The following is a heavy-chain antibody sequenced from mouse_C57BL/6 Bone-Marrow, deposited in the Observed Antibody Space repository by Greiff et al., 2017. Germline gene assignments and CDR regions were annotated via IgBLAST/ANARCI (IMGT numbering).Heavy chain of an antibody. CDR2: ISDGGSYT. J-gene: IGHJ4*01. CDR3: ARDRGYAMDY. V-gene: IGHV5-4*01. D-gene: IGHD3-3*01. Sequence: EVQLVESGGGLVKPGGSLKLSCAASGFTFSSYAMSWVRQTPEKRLGWVATISDGGSYTYSPDTVKGRFPISRDTAKNNLYLQMSHLKPEDTAMYYCARDRGYAMDYWGQGTSVTVAS. CDR1: GFTFSSYA.